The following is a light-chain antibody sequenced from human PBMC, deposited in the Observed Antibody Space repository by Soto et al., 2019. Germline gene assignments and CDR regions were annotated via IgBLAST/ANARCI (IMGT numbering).Light chain of an antibody. V-gene: IGKV2-30*02. CDR3: MQGTHWPYT. CDR1: QGLVHSNGDTF. J-gene: IGKJ2*01. CDR2: QVS. Sequence: DVVMTQSPLSLPVTLGQPASISCRSSQGLVHSNGDTFLSWFQQRPVQSPRRLIDQVSNRDSGVPDRFSGSGSGSYFTPTISRVEAEDVAIYYCMQGTHWPYTFGPGTKLEI.